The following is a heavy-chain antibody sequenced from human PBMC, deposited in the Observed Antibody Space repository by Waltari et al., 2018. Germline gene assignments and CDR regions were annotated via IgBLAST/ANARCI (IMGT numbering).Heavy chain of an antibody. D-gene: IGHD6-13*01. CDR3: ARDNAYSSSWYKEGWFDP. Sequence: EVQLVESGGGLVQPGGSLRLSCAASGFTFSSSWMSWVRQAPGKGLEWVANIKQDGSEKYYVDSVKGRFTISRDNAKNSLYLQMNSLRAEDTAVYYCARDNAYSSSWYKEGWFDPWGQGTLVTVSS. CDR2: IKQDGSEK. CDR1: GFTFSSSW. V-gene: IGHV3-7*01. J-gene: IGHJ5*02.